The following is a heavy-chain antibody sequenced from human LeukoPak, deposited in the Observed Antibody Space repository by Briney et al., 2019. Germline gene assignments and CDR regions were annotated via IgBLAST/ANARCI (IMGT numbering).Heavy chain of an antibody. J-gene: IGHJ6*02. Sequence: ASVKVSCKASGGTFSSYAISWVRQAPGQGLEWMGGIIPIFGTANYAQKFQGRVTMTRDTSTSTVYMELSSLRSEDTAVYYCAREERWKLLGWHYYYYGMDVWGQGTTVTVSS. CDR3: AREERWKLLGWHYYYYGMDV. V-gene: IGHV1-69*05. D-gene: IGHD1-26*01. CDR2: IIPIFGTA. CDR1: GGTFSSYA.